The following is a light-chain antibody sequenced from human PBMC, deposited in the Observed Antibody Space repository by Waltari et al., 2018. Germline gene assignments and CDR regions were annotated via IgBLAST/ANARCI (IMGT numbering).Light chain of an antibody. V-gene: IGLV1-47*01. CDR2: RDN. CDR1: SSNIGSNY. Sequence: QSVLIQPPSASGTPGQRVTISCSGSSSNIGSNYLCWYQQLPGAAPKLLLFRDNQRPSGVPDRFSASKFGTSASLAISGLRSEDEADYVCSTWDDRLSAWVFGGGTKLTVL. CDR3: STWDDRLSAWV. J-gene: IGLJ3*02.